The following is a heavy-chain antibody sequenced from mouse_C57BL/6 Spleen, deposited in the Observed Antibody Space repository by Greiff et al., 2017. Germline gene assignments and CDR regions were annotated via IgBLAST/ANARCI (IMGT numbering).Heavy chain of an antibody. CDR2: IWSDGST. Sequence: VQVVESGPGLVSPSQSLSITCTVSGFSLTSYGVHWVRQPPGKGLEWLVVIWSDGSTTYNSALKSRLSISKDNSKSQVFLKMNSLQTDDTAMYYCARHYDYDYAMDYWGQGTSVTVSS. CDR3: ARHYDYDYAMDY. CDR1: GFSLTSYG. D-gene: IGHD2-4*01. V-gene: IGHV2-6-1*01. J-gene: IGHJ4*01.